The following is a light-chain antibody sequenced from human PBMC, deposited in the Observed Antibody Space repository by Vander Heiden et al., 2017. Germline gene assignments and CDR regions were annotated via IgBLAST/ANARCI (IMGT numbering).Light chain of an antibody. J-gene: IGKJ2*01. CDR2: AAS. CDR3: KQSYSTLST. CDR1: QSISSY. Sequence: DIQMTQSPSSLSASVGDRVTITCRASQSISSYLNWYQQKPGKAPKFVIYAASSLQSGVPSRFSGSGSGTDFTLTISSLQPEDFATYYCKQSYSTLSTFGQGTKLEIK. V-gene: IGKV1-39*01.